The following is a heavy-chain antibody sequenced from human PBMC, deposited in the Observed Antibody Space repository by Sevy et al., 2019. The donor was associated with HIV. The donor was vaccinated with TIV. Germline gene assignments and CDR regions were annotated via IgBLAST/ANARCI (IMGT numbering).Heavy chain of an antibody. CDR1: GFTFSSYG. V-gene: IGHV3-30*18. Sequence: GGSLRLSCAASGFTFSSYGMHWVRQAPGKGLEWVAVISYDGSNKYYADSVKGRFTISKDNSKNTLYLQMNSLRAEDTAVYYCAKGSPITMIVVVGFDYWGQGTLVTVSS. CDR2: ISYDGSNK. J-gene: IGHJ4*02. D-gene: IGHD3-22*01. CDR3: AKGSPITMIVVVGFDY.